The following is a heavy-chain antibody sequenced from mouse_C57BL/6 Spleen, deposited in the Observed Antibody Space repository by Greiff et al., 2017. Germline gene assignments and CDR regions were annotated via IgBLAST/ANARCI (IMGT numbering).Heavy chain of an antibody. CDR3: ARGMVTAPYYFDY. D-gene: IGHD2-2*01. V-gene: IGHV1-4*01. CDR1: GYTFTSYT. Sequence: VKLVESGAELARPGASVKMSCKASGYTFTSYTMHWVKQRPGQGLEWIGYINPSSGYTKYNQKFKDKATLTADKSSSTAYMQLSSLTSEDSAVYYCARGMVTAPYYFDYWGQGTTLTVSS. CDR2: INPSSGYT. J-gene: IGHJ2*01.